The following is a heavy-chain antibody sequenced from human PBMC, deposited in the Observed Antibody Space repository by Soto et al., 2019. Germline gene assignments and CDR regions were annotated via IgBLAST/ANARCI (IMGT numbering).Heavy chain of an antibody. J-gene: IGHJ4*02. CDR2: MHSGGTT. CDR3: ARVNTTVVDHFDC. CDR1: GFRVSATS. V-gene: IGHV3-53*01. D-gene: IGHD3-10*01. Sequence: QPGGSLRLSCVVSGFRVSATSIFLVRQATGKGLEWVSLMHSGGTTDNADSVKGRFTTSRDKSKNTLYLHMNGLRVEDTAVYYCARVNTTVVDHFDCWGQGTPVTVSS.